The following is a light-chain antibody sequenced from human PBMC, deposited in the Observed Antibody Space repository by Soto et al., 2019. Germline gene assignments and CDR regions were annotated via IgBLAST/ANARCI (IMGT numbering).Light chain of an antibody. CDR3: QQYNGYPWT. J-gene: IGKJ1*01. Sequence: DLQMTQSPSTLSASVGARVPITCRASQSISSLLAWYHQKPGKAPKLLIYKASSLESGVPSRFSGSRSGTAGTITLSSLQPDDCETYYCQQYNGYPWTFGQGTKVDIK. CDR1: QSISSL. CDR2: KAS. V-gene: IGKV1-5*03.